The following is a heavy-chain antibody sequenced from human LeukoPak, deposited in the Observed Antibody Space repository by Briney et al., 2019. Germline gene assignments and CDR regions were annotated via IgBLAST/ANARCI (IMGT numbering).Heavy chain of an antibody. Sequence: PGGSLRLSCAASGFTFSSYWMSWVRQAPGKGLEWVANIKQDGSEKYYVDSVKGRFTISRDNAKNSLYLQMNSLRAEDTAVYYCARVIDDFWSGYFDYWGQGTLVTVSS. J-gene: IGHJ4*02. D-gene: IGHD3-3*01. V-gene: IGHV3-7*01. CDR2: IKQDGSEK. CDR3: ARVIDDFWSGYFDY. CDR1: GFTFSSYW.